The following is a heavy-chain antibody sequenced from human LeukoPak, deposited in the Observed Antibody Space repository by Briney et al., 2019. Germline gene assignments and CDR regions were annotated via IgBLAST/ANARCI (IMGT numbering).Heavy chain of an antibody. V-gene: IGHV1-18*01. CDR1: GYTFTNYV. CDR3: ARNSRGYYFFDY. CDR2: ISAYNGIT. D-gene: IGHD5-12*01. J-gene: IGHJ4*02. Sequence: ASVKVSCKASGYTFTNYVISWVRQAPGQGPEWMGWISAYNGITNSAQRFQGRLTVTTDISTSTVYVELRSLRSDDTAVYYCARNSRGYYFFDYWGQGSLVTVSS.